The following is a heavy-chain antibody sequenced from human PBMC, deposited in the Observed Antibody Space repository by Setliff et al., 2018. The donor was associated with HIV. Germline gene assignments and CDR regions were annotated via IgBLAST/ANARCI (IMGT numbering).Heavy chain of an antibody. CDR1: GGSFSGYY. CDR2: INHSGST. V-gene: IGHV4-34*01. J-gene: IGHJ4*02. Sequence: SETLSLTCSVYGGSFSGYYWNWIRQPPGKGLEWIGEINHSGSTNYNPSLNSRVTISVDTSKNQFSLKLNSVTAADTAVYYCARGTFSGPDYWGQGALVTVSS. CDR3: ARGTFSGPDY. D-gene: IGHD1-26*01.